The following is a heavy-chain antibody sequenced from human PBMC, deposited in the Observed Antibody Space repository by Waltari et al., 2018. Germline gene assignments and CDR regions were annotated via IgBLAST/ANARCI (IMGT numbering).Heavy chain of an antibody. CDR1: GGSFSGYY. D-gene: IGHD6-13*01. CDR3: ARSYAWYSGPRGFDY. CDR2: IKHSVSA. V-gene: IGHV4-34*01. J-gene: IGHJ4*02. Sequence: QVQLQQWGAGLFKPSETLSLTCAVYGGSFSGYYWSWIRQPPGKGLEWIGEIKHSVSANYNPSLKGRVTISVDTSKNQFSLKLSSVTAADTAVYYCARSYAWYSGPRGFDYWGQGTLVTVSS.